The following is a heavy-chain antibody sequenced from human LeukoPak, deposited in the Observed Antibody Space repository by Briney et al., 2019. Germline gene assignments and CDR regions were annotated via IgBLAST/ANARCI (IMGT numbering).Heavy chain of an antibody. CDR2: IYTSGST. D-gene: IGHD3-22*01. Sequence: SETLSLTCTVSGGSISSYYWSWTRQPAGKGLEWIGRIYTSGSTNYNPSLKSRVTMSVDTSKNQFSLKLSSVTAADTAVYYCARVVYYDSSGYSDYWGQGTLVTVSS. V-gene: IGHV4-4*07. CDR3: ARVVYYDSSGYSDY. CDR1: GGSISSYY. J-gene: IGHJ4*02.